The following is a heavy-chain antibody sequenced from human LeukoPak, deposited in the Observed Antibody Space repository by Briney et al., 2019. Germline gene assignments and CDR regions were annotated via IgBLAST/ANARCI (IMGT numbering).Heavy chain of an antibody. CDR3: ARLSGSYYYFDY. CDR1: GDSFSSNSAA. CDR2: TYYRSKWYN. Sequence: SQTLSLTCAISGDSFSSNSAAWHWIRQSPSRGLEWLGRTYYRSKWYNDYAVSVKSRITINPDTSKNQFSLQLNSVTPEDTAVYYCARLSGSYYYFDYWGQGTLVTVSS. V-gene: IGHV6-1*01. D-gene: IGHD1-26*01. J-gene: IGHJ4*02.